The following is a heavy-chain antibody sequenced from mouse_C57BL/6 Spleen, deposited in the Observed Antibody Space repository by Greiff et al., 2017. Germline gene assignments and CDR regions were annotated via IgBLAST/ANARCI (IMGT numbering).Heavy chain of an antibody. D-gene: IGHD3-1*01. CDR2: IYPRSGNT. CDR3: ARGRAGKQEGAMDY. V-gene: IGHV1-81*01. Sequence: QVQLQQSGAELARPGASVKLSCKASGYTFTSYGISWVKQRTGQGLEWIGEIYPRSGNTYYNEKFKGKATLTADKSSSTAYMELRSLTSEDSAVYFCARGRAGKQEGAMDYWGQGTSVTVSS. J-gene: IGHJ4*01. CDR1: GYTFTSYG.